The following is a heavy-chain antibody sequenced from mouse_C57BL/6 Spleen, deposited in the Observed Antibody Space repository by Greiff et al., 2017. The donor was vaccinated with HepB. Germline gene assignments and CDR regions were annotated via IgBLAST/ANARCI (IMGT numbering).Heavy chain of an antibody. CDR3: ARDKDYGSRYFDV. Sequence: EVKLVESGGGLVKPGGSLKLSCAASGFTFSSYAMSWVRQTPEKRLEWVATISDGGSYTYYPDNVKGRFTISRDNAKNNLYLQMSHLKSEDTAMYYCARDKDYGSRYFDVWGTGTTVTVSS. J-gene: IGHJ1*03. CDR2: ISDGGSYT. CDR1: GFTFSSYA. D-gene: IGHD1-1*01. V-gene: IGHV5-4*01.